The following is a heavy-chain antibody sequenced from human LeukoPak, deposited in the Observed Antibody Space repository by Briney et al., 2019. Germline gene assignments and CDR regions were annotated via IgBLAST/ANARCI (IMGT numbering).Heavy chain of an antibody. CDR3: ARAVVLWFGELSFRFDP. V-gene: IGHV4-38-2*02. D-gene: IGHD3-10*01. CDR1: GFSISRGYY. J-gene: IGHJ5*02. Sequence: SETLSLTCTVSGFSISRGYYWGWIRQPPGKGLEWIGSIYHTGSTYYNPSLQSRVTISVDTSKNQFSLKLSSVTAADTAVYYCARAVVLWFGELSFRFDPWGQGTLVTVSS. CDR2: IYHTGST.